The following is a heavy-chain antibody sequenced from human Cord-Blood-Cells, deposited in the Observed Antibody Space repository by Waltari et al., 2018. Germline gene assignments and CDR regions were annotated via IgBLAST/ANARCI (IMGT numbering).Heavy chain of an antibody. J-gene: IGHJ3*02. V-gene: IGHV4-39*07. Sequence: QLQLQESGPGLVKPSETLSLTCTVSGGSISSSSYYWGWIRQPPGKGLEWIGRISYRGSTYYNPSLKSRVTISVDTSKNQFSRKLSSVTAADTAVYYCAGHEKLGIHAFDIWGQGTMVTVSS. D-gene: IGHD7-27*01. CDR2: ISYRGST. CDR1: GGSISSSSYY. CDR3: AGHEKLGIHAFDI.